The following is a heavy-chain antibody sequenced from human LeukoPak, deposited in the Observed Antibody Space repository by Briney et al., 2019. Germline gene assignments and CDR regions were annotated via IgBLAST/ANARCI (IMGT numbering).Heavy chain of an antibody. CDR2: IYTSGST. D-gene: IGHD3-16*01. V-gene: IGHV4-61*02. J-gene: IGHJ4*02. CDR3: ARGWGARFDY. Sequence: PSETLSLTCTVSGGSISSGSYYWSWIRQPAGKGLEWIGRIYTSGSTNYNPSLKSRVTISVDTSKNQFSLQLSSVTAADTAVYYCARGWGARFDYWGQGTLVTVSS. CDR1: GGSISSGSYY.